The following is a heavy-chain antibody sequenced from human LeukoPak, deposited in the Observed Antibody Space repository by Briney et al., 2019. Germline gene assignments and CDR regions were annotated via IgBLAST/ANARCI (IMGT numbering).Heavy chain of an antibody. V-gene: IGHV5-51*01. CDR2: IYPGDSDT. D-gene: IGHD2-8*01. Sequence: GESLKISCKGSGYSLTSYWIAWVRQMSGKGLEWMGMIYPGDSDTRYGPSFQGQVTISADKSINTAYVQWSSLKASDTAMYYCAVGLGVTPPGTFDYWGRGTLITVSS. CDR1: GYSLTSYW. J-gene: IGHJ4*02. CDR3: AVGLGVTPPGTFDY.